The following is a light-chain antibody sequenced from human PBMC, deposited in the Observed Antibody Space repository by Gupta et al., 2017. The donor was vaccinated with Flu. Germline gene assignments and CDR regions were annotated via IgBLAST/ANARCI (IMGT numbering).Light chain of an antibody. V-gene: IGLV1-51*02. Sequence: VTISCSGSSSNIGNTYVSWYQQRPGTAPKLLIYENNKRPSGIPDRFSGSKSGTSAALGITGLQTGDEADYYCGTWDGSRSTDVFGTGTKVTVL. CDR3: GTWDGSRSTDV. CDR2: ENN. J-gene: IGLJ1*01. CDR1: SSNIGNTY.